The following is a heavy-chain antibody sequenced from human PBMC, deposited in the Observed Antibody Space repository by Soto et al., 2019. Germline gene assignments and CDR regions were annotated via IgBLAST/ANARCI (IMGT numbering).Heavy chain of an antibody. CDR3: ARRLTTDGNY. CDR2: ITSSSTTI. J-gene: IGHJ4*02. V-gene: IGHV3-48*01. Sequence: EVQLVESGGGLVQPGGSLRLSCAASGFTFSDYSMNWVRQAPGKGLEWVSYITSSSTTIYYADSVKGRFTISKDNVKNSLYLQMNSLRTEDTAVYYCARRLTTDGNYWGQGTLVIVSS. D-gene: IGHD4-17*01. CDR1: GFTFSDYS.